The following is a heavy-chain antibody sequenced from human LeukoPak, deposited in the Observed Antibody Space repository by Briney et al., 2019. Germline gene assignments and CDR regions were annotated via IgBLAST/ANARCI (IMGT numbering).Heavy chain of an antibody. Sequence: SETLSLTCTVSGGSISSYYWSWIRQPPGKGLEWIGYIYYSGSTNYNPSLKSRVTVSVDTSKNQFSLKLSSVTAADTAVYYCARDNSIVGATRGAFDIWGQGTMVTVSS. CDR1: GGSISSYY. V-gene: IGHV4-59*01. J-gene: IGHJ3*02. D-gene: IGHD1-26*01. CDR3: ARDNSIVGATRGAFDI. CDR2: IYYSGST.